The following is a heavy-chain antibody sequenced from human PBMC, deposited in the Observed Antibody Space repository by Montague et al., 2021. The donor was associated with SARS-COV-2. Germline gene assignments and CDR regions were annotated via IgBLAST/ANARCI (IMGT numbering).Heavy chain of an antibody. CDR2: IGHDGTYK. J-gene: IGHJ4*02. V-gene: IGHV3-33*01. CDR3: ARDLKSGRYFDY. Sequence: SLRLSCAASGFAFDVFGMHWVRQAPGKGLELVAIIGHDGTYKKYADSLRDRFTISRDNSKNTLYLQANSLRDDDTAVYYCARDLKSGRYFDYCGQGAQVTVSS. D-gene: IGHD3-10*01. CDR1: GFAFDVFG.